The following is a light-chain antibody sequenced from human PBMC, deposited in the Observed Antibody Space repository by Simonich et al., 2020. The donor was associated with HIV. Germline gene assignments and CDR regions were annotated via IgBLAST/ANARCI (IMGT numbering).Light chain of an antibody. V-gene: IGKV3-11*01. Sequence: EIVLTQSPGTLSLSPGERATLSCRASQGVSSYLAWYHQKPGQAPRLLIYDASNRATGIPARFSGSGSGTDFTLTISSLEPEDFAVYYCQQYGSSPTWTFGQGTKVEIK. CDR1: QGVSSY. CDR3: QQYGSSPTWT. J-gene: IGKJ1*01. CDR2: DAS.